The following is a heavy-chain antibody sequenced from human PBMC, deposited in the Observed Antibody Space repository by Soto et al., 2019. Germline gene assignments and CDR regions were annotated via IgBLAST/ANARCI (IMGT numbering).Heavy chain of an antibody. V-gene: IGHV4-4*08. Sequence: SETLSLTCSISDDSIGPYDCTWIRQTPRKELQWIGYVYTSGITKYNSSLKSRVTISLDASNSQLSLTMSSVTAADTGVYYCAREVAGNPWHGIFDSWGRGTLVTVCS. CDR2: VYTSGIT. J-gene: IGHJ4*02. CDR3: AREVAGNPWHGIFDS. CDR1: DDSIGPYD.